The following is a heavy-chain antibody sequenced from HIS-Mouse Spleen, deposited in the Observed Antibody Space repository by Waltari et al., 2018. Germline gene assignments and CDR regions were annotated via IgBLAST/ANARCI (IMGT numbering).Heavy chain of an antibody. D-gene: IGHD3-16*01. Sequence: QVQLQESGPGLVKPSQTLSLTCTVSGGSISSGGYYWSWIRQHPGKGLEWIGYIYYSGRTYYNPALKSRVTISVDTSKNQFSLKLSSVTAADTAVYYCARAPIRGYWYFDLWGRGTLVTVSS. V-gene: IGHV4-31*03. J-gene: IGHJ2*01. CDR2: IYYSGRT. CDR1: GGSISSGGYY. CDR3: ARAPIRGYWYFDL.